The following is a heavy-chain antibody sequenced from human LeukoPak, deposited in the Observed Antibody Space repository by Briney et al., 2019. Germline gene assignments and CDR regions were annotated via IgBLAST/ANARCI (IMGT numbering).Heavy chain of an antibody. CDR1: GFTFSSYA. J-gene: IGHJ4*02. CDR3: ARDWATRRFDY. CDR2: ISYDGSNK. D-gene: IGHD2-15*01. Sequence: GRSLRLSCAASGFTFSSYAMHWVRQAPGKGLEWVAVISYDGSNKYYADSVKGRFTISRDNSKNTLYLQMNSLRAEDTAVYYCARDWATRRFDYWGQGTLVTVSS. V-gene: IGHV3-30*04.